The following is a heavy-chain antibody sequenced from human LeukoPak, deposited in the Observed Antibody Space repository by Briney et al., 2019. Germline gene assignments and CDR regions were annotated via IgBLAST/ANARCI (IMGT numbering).Heavy chain of an antibody. J-gene: IGHJ3*02. CDR2: IYHSGST. D-gene: IGHD3-10*01. V-gene: IGHV4-38-2*02. Sequence: MPSETLSLTCTVSGYSISSGYYWGWIRQPPGKGLEWIGSIYHSGSTYYNPSLKSRVTISVDTSKNQFSLKLSSVTAADTAVYYCARVGFTMVRGVIIMGAFDIWGQGTMVTVSS. CDR3: ARVGFTMVRGVIIMGAFDI. CDR1: GYSISSGYY.